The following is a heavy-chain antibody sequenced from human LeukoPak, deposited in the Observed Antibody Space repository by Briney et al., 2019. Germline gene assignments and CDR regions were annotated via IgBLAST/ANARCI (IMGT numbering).Heavy chain of an antibody. D-gene: IGHD5-18*01. CDR1: GFSFSDTS. J-gene: IGHJ4*02. Sequence: TGGSLRLSCVASGFSFSDTSMTWIRQAPGKGLQFVASTGSAGTTIYYGDSVEGRFTISRDNAKNSLYLQLNSLRAEDTAIYYCARDLGYSYGLGHWGQGTLVTVSS. V-gene: IGHV3-11*01. CDR2: TGSAGTTI. CDR3: ARDLGYSYGLGH.